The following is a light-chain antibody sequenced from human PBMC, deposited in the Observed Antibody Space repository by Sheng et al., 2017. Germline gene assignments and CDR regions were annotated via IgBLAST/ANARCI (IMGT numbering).Light chain of an antibody. CDR2: AAS. CDR3: QDYSNNWT. V-gene: IGKV1-8*01. J-gene: IGKJ1*01. CDR1: QGISSY. Sequence: AIRMTQSPSSFSASTGDRVTITCRASQGISSYLAWYQQKPGKAPKLLIYAASTLQSGVPSRFSGSGSGTDFTLTISCLQSEDFATYYCQDYSNNWTFGQGTKVEIK.